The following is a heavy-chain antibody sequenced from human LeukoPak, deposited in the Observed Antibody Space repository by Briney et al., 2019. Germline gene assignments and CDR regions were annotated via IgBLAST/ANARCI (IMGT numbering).Heavy chain of an antibody. CDR1: GGSFSGYY. CDR2: INHSGST. CDR3: ATGTYPQLSY. Sequence: SETLSLTCAVYGGSFSGYYWSWIRHPPGKGLEWIGEINHSGSTNYNPSLKSRVTISVDTSKNQFSLKLSSVTAADTAVYYCATGTYPQLSYWGQGTLVTVSS. J-gene: IGHJ4*02. V-gene: IGHV4-34*01.